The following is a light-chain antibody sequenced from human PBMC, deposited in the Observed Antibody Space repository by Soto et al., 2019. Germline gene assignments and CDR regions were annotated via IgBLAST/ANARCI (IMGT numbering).Light chain of an antibody. CDR2: KDN. J-gene: IGLJ2*01. V-gene: IGLV3-25*02. CDR3: QSSDSSGTSVV. CDR1: AMPNQY. Sequence: SYELTQPPSVSLSPGQTARIACSGDAMPNQYAYWYQQKSGQAPILVIYKDNERPSGIPERFSGSNSGTTATLTISGVQAEDEADYYCQSSDSSGTSVVFGGGTQLTVL.